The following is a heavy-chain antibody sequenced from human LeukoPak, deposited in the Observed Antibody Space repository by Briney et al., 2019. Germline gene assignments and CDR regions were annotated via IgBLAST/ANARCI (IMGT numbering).Heavy chain of an antibody. CDR3: ARVVTMIRSGMDV. Sequence: ASVKVSCKASGYSFTSHYIHWVRQAPGQGLEWMGIINPTGGSTVYAQKFQGRVTMTRDTSTSTVYMDLSSLRSEDTAVYYCARVVTMIRSGMDVWGQGTTVTVSS. CDR2: INPTGGST. V-gene: IGHV1-46*01. J-gene: IGHJ6*02. CDR1: GYSFTSHY. D-gene: IGHD3-22*01.